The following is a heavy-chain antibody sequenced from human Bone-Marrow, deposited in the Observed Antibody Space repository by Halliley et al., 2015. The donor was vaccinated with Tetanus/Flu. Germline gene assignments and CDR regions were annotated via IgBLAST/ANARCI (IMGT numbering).Heavy chain of an antibody. Sequence: SLRLSCAASGFIFSHSAMHWVRQAPGKGLEWVAVIWYDGSNQNYAQSVKGRITISRDNSKNEVCLQMNSLRAEDTAVYYCARGLVRGYYFDMDVWGQGTTVTVSS. CDR1: GFIFSHSA. J-gene: IGHJ6*02. CDR3: ARGLVRGYYFDMDV. V-gene: IGHV3-33*01. D-gene: IGHD6-6*01. CDR2: IWYDGSNQ.